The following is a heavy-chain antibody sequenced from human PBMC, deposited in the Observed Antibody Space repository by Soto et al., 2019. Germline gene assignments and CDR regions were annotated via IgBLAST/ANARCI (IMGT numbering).Heavy chain of an antibody. D-gene: IGHD2-2*02. V-gene: IGHV3-21*01. Sequence: PGGSLRLSCAASGFTFSSYSMNWVRQAPGKGLEWVSSISSSSSYIYYADSVKGRFTISRDNAKNSLYLQMNSLRAEDTAVYYCARDILYCSSTSCYTGGIDYWGQGTLVTVSS. J-gene: IGHJ4*02. CDR2: ISSSSSYI. CDR3: ARDILYCSSTSCYTGGIDY. CDR1: GFTFSSYS.